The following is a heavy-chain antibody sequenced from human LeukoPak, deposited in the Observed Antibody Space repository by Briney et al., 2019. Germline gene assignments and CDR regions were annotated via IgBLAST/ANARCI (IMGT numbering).Heavy chain of an antibody. J-gene: IGHJ4*02. CDR3: ARGRVPSGY. V-gene: IGHV3-7*01. Sequence: PGGPLSLSCAASDFTFSAYWMSWVRHAPGKGLEWVATVKKDGSEKYYMDSVKGRFTISRDNAKNSLYLQMNSLRTEDTAVYYCARGRVPSGYWGQGTLVTVSS. D-gene: IGHD3-10*01. CDR1: DFTFSAYW. CDR2: VKKDGSEK.